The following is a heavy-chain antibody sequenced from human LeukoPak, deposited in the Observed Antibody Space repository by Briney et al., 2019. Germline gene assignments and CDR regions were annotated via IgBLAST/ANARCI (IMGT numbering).Heavy chain of an antibody. D-gene: IGHD2-2*01. CDR2: ILPDGSQK. Sequence: PGGSLRLSCVASDFTFDFYWMTWVRQAPGKGLEWLANILPDGSQKYYVDSVKGRCTISRDNPKNSLYLQINNLRAEDTAVYYCGRLAHNAWYAIDFWGQGTLVTVSS. J-gene: IGHJ4*02. V-gene: IGHV3-7*01. CDR1: DFTFDFYW. CDR3: GRLAHNAWYAIDF.